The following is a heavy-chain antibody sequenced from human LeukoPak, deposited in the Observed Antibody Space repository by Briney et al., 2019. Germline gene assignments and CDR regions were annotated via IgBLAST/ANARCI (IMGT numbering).Heavy chain of an antibody. D-gene: IGHD6-13*01. J-gene: IGHJ4*02. Sequence: GGSLRLSCAASGFTFSSYSMNWVRQAPGKGLEWVSAISGSGGSTYYADSVKGRFTISRDNSKNTLYLQMNSLRAEDTAVYYCVKDDEEAASDYWGQGTLVTVSS. CDR3: VKDDEEAASDY. CDR1: GFTFSSYS. V-gene: IGHV3-23*01. CDR2: ISGSGGST.